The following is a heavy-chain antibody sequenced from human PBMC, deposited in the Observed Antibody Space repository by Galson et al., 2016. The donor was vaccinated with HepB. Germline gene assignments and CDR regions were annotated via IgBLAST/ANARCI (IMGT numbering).Heavy chain of an antibody. J-gene: IGHJ2*01. CDR2: IRWNNGYR. Sequence: SLRLSCAASGFRFDNFAMHWVRQAPGKGLQWVSGIRWNNGYRQYADAVKARFTISRDHAKSSLYLQMDKVRAEDTALYYCAKDRVAVAGRGWYFDLWGRGTLVTVSS. CDR1: GFRFDNFA. V-gene: IGHV3-9*01. CDR3: AKDRVAVAGRGWYFDL. D-gene: IGHD6-19*01.